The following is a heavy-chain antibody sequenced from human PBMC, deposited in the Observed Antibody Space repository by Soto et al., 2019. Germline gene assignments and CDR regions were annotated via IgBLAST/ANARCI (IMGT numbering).Heavy chain of an antibody. CDR3: ARDCSGGSCYPGMDV. D-gene: IGHD2-15*01. J-gene: IGHJ6*02. V-gene: IGHV3-21*01. CDR1: GFNFNSYT. CDR2: ISSSGYI. Sequence: PGGSLPLSCAASGFNFNSYTIYWVRQAPGQRLEWLSSISSSGYIFSTDSVRDRFTISRDNAKNSVYLQINSLRAEDTAVYFCARDCSGGSCYPGMDVWGQGTTVTVSS.